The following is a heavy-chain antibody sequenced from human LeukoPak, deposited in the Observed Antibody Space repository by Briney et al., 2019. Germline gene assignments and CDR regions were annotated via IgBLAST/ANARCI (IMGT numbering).Heavy chain of an antibody. CDR3: AKDNLPIRYCSGGSCYFPAEYFQH. D-gene: IGHD2-15*01. Sequence: GGSLRLSCAASGFTFSSYAMSWVRQAPGKGLEWVSAISGSGGSTYYADSVKGRFTISRDNSKNTLYLQMNSLSAEDTAVYYCAKDNLPIRYCSGGSCYFPAEYFQHWGQGTLVTVSS. CDR2: ISGSGGST. J-gene: IGHJ1*01. CDR1: GFTFSSYA. V-gene: IGHV3-23*01.